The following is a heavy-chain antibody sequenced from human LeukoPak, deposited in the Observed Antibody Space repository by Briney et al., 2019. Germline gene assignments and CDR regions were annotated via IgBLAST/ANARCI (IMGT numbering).Heavy chain of an antibody. D-gene: IGHD4-17*01. CDR2: INHSGGT. Sequence: SEPLSLNCAVYGRSFGGYYWSWIRQPPGKGLECIGEINHSGGTNNNPSLKSRVAILVDTSTHQFSLKLSSVTAADTAVYYCARRHAPVTTKVSCFQHSGHGTLVSVSS. V-gene: IGHV4-34*01. CDR3: ARRHAPVTTKVSCFQH. CDR1: GRSFGGYY. J-gene: IGHJ1*01.